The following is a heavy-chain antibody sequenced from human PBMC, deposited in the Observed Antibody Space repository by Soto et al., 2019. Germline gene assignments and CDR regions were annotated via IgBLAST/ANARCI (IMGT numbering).Heavy chain of an antibody. V-gene: IGHV4-34*01. CDR3: ARGSRGGYSYGRNVYYYYYYMDV. CDR1: GGSFSGYY. CDR2: INHSGST. J-gene: IGHJ6*03. D-gene: IGHD5-18*01. Sequence: PSETLSLTCAVYGGSFSGYYWSWIRQPPGKGLEWMGEINHSGSTNYNPSLKSRDTISVDTSKNQLYLKLSTVNASDTAVYYCARGSRGGYSYGRNVYYYYYYMDVWGKGTTVT.